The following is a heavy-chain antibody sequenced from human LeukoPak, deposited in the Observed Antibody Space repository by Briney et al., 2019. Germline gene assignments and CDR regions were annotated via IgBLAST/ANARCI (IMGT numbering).Heavy chain of an antibody. V-gene: IGHV1-69*05. J-gene: IGHJ6*03. D-gene: IGHD3-3*01. CDR2: IIPIFGTT. CDR3: ARGRMSEIFGVFINDYYYYYMDV. Sequence: SVKVSCKASGGTFSSYAISWVRQAPGQGLEWMGGIIPIFGTTNYAQKFQGRVTITTDESTSTAYMELSSLRSEDTAVYYCARGRMSEIFGVFINDYYYYYMDVWGKGTTVTVSS. CDR1: GGTFSSYA.